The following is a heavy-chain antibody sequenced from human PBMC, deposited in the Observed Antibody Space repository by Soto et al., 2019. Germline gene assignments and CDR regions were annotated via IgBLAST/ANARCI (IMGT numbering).Heavy chain of an antibody. V-gene: IGHV3-9*01. J-gene: IGHJ6*02. D-gene: IGHD4-4*01. Sequence: EVQLVESGGGLVQPGRSLRLSCAASGFTFDDYAMHWVRQAPGKGLEWVSGISWNSGSIGYADSVKGRFTISRDNAKNSLYLQMNSLRAEDTALYYCAKPSNPYYYYYGMDVWGQGTTVTVSS. CDR2: ISWNSGSI. CDR1: GFTFDDYA. CDR3: AKPSNPYYYYYGMDV.